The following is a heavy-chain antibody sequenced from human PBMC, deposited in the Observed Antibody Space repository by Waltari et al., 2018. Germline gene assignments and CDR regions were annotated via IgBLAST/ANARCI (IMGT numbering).Heavy chain of an antibody. CDR1: GYSISSGYY. Sequence: QVQLQESGPGLVKPSETLSLTCAVSGYSISSGYYWGWIRQPPGKGLEWIGSIYHSGSTYYNPSLKSRVTISVDTSKNQFSLKLSSVTAADTAVYYCARQGRGTGTTYDAFDIWGQGTMVTVSS. CDR3: ARQGRGTGTTYDAFDI. D-gene: IGHD1-1*01. CDR2: IYHSGST. V-gene: IGHV4-38-2*01. J-gene: IGHJ3*02.